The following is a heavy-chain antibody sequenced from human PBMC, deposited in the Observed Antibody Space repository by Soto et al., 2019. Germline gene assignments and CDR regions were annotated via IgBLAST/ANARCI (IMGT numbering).Heavy chain of an antibody. D-gene: IGHD3-3*01. CDR3: AKVNFGPSTYGMDV. J-gene: IGHJ6*02. Sequence: ASVKVSCKASGGTFSSYTISWVRQAPGQGLEWMGRMNPIRGIANYAQKFQGRVTMTRNTSISTAYMELSSLRSEDTAVYYCAKVNFGPSTYGMDVWGQGTTVTVSS. CDR2: MNPIRGIA. V-gene: IGHV1-8*02. CDR1: GGTFSSYT.